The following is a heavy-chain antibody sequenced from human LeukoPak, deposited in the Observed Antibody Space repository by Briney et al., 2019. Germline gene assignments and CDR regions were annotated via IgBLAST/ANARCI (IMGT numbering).Heavy chain of an antibody. CDR2: ILPDGSQK. V-gene: IGHV3-7*01. J-gene: IGHJ4*02. Sequence: PGGSLRLSCADSGFTFSRYWLNWVRQAPGKGLEWVANILPDGSQKYYVDSVKGRFTISRDNPKNSLYLQINSLRVDDTAVYYCGRLAHNAWYAIDHWGQGTLVTVSS. D-gene: IGHD6-13*01. CDR3: GRLAHNAWYAIDH. CDR1: GFTFSRYW.